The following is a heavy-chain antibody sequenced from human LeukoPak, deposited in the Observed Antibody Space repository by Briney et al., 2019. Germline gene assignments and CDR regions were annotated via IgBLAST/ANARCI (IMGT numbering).Heavy chain of an antibody. CDR1: GFTFSDYY. Sequence: GGSLRLSCAASGFTFSDYYMSWIRQAPGKGLEWVSYISSSGSTIYYADSVKGRFTISRDNAKNSLYLQMNSLRAEDTAVYYCAKDEAVAGNAFDYWGQGTLVTVSS. V-gene: IGHV3-11*04. CDR3: AKDEAVAGNAFDY. CDR2: ISSSGSTI. J-gene: IGHJ4*02. D-gene: IGHD6-19*01.